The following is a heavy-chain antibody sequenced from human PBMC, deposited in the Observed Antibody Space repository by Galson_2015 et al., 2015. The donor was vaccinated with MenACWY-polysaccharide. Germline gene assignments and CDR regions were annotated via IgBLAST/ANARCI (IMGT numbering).Heavy chain of an antibody. CDR2: IYPGDSDT. CDR1: GYSFTNYW. Sequence: QSGAEVKNPGESLQISCKGSGYSFTNYWIGWVRQMSGKGLEWMGVIYPGDSDTRYSPSFQGQVTISADKSISTAYLQWSSLKASDTAMYYCARVSFPTVTTGWVYFDYWGQGALVTVSS. J-gene: IGHJ4*02. CDR3: ARVSFPTVTTGWVYFDY. V-gene: IGHV5-51*01. D-gene: IGHD4-17*01.